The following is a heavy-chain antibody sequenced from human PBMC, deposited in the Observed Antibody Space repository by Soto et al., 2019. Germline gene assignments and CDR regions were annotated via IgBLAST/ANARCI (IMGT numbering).Heavy chain of an antibody. CDR2: IYYSGST. V-gene: IGHV4-59*01. CDR1: GGSISSYY. D-gene: IGHD3-3*01. J-gene: IGHJ4*02. Sequence: PWETLSLTCTVSGGSISSYYWSWIRQPPGKGLEWIGYIYYSGSTNYNPSLKSRVTISVDTSKNQFSLKLSSVTAADTAVYYCASSGAFGVVTSFFDYWGQGTLVTVSS. CDR3: ASSGAFGVVTSFFDY.